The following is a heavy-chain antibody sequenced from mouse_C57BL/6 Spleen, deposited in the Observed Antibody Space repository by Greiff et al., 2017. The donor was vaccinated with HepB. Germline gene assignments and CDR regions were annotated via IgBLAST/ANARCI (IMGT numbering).Heavy chain of an antibody. CDR3: ARRYYSYYYAMDY. Sequence: EVKLVESGGGLVKPGGSLKLSCVASGFTFSDYGMHWVRQAPEKGLEWVAYISSGSSTIYYADTVKGRFTISRDNAKNTLFLQMTSLRSEDTAMYYCARRYYSYYYAMDYWGQGTSVTVSS. V-gene: IGHV5-17*01. D-gene: IGHD1-1*01. CDR1: GFTFSDYG. CDR2: ISSGSSTI. J-gene: IGHJ4*01.